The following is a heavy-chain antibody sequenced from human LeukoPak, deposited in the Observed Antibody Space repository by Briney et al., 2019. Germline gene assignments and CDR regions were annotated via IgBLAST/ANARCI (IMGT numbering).Heavy chain of an antibody. D-gene: IGHD2-2*01. CDR1: GFTFSHYT. Sequence: TGGSLRLSCVASGFTFSHYTMAWVRQAPGKGLEWVSSFSDTGDSTHYADSVRGRFTISRDNSKNTVSLQMNSLRAEDTAVYYCAKERVGDFQHWGQGTLVTVSS. CDR3: AKERVGDFQH. V-gene: IGHV3-23*01. J-gene: IGHJ1*01. CDR2: FSDTGDST.